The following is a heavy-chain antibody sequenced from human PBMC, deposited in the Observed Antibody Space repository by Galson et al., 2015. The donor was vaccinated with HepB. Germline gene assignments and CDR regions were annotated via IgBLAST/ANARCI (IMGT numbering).Heavy chain of an antibody. J-gene: IGHJ5*02. CDR1: GGTFSSFA. CDR2: IIPILGTA. CDR3: ARHSVVGPNWFDP. D-gene: IGHD2-15*01. V-gene: IGHV1-69*13. Sequence: SVKVSCKASGGTFSSFAISWVRQAPGQGLEWMGGIIPILGTANNAQKFQGRVTITADESTSTAYMELSSLSSEDTAIYYCARHSVVGPNWFDPWGQGTLVTVSS.